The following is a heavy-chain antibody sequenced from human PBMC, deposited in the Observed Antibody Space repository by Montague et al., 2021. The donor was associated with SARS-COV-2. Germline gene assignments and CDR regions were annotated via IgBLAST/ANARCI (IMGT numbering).Heavy chain of an antibody. D-gene: IGHD3-10*01. CDR2: INHSGST. CDR3: ARLGAITLVRGITKADFSNYGMDV. J-gene: IGHJ6*02. V-gene: IGHV4-34*01. CDR1: SGSFRGYY. Sequence: SETLSLTCAVYSGSFRGYYWSWIRQPPGKGLEWIGEINHSGSTTYNPSLESRVSISVDTSNKQFSLKVTSVTAADTAVYYCARLGAITLVRGITKADFSNYGMDVWGQGTTATVS.